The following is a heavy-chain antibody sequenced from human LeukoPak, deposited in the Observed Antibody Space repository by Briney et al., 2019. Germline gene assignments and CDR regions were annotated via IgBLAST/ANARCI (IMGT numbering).Heavy chain of an antibody. Sequence: GAPVKVSCKASGYTFTSYYMHWVRQAPGQGLEWMGVINPSGGTTSYAQKFQGRVTMTRDTSTSTLYMELSSLRSEDTAVYYCARGTGIAAAVTSLFQYWGQGTLVTVSS. CDR1: GYTFTSYY. CDR3: ARGTGIAAAVTSLFQY. D-gene: IGHD6-13*01. J-gene: IGHJ1*01. CDR2: INPSGGTT. V-gene: IGHV1-46*01.